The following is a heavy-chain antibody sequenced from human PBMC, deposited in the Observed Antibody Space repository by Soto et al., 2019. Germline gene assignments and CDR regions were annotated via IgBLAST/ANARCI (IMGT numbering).Heavy chain of an antibody. D-gene: IGHD4-17*01. J-gene: IGHJ4*02. Sequence: TLSLTCTVSGGSISSGGYYWSWIRQHPGKGLEWIGYIYYSGSTYYNPSLKSRVTISVDTSKNQFSLKLSSVTAADTAVYYCARSTTADVDYWGQGTLVTVSS. CDR2: IYYSGST. CDR1: GGSISSGGYY. CDR3: ARSTTADVDY. V-gene: IGHV4-31*03.